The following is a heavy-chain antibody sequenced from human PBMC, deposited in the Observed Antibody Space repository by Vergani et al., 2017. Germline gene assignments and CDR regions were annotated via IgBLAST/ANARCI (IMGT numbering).Heavy chain of an antibody. V-gene: IGHV4-31*03. CDR1: GGSISSGGYY. J-gene: IGHJ6*03. Sequence: QVPLQESGPGLVKPSQTLSLTCTVSGGSISSGGYYWSWIRQHPGKGLEWIGYIYYSGSTYYNPSLKSRVTISVDTSKNQFSLRLSSVTAADTAVYYCARDNGYGATLPYYYYYMDVWGKGTTVTVSS. CDR3: ARDNGYGATLPYYYYYMDV. D-gene: IGHD4/OR15-4a*01. CDR2: IYYSGST.